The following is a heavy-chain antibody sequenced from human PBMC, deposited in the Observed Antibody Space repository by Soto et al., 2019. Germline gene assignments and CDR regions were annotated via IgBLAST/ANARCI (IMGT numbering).Heavy chain of an antibody. V-gene: IGHV1-69*13. J-gene: IGHJ4*02. CDR1: GGTFSSYA. CDR3: ARGLTGTGGHFDY. Sequence: SVKVSCKASGGTFSSYAISWVRQAPGQGLEWMGGIIPIFGTANYAQKFQGRVTITADESTSTAYMELSSLRSEDTAVYYCARGLTGTGGHFDYWGQGTLVTVSS. CDR2: IIPIFGTA. D-gene: IGHD1-20*01.